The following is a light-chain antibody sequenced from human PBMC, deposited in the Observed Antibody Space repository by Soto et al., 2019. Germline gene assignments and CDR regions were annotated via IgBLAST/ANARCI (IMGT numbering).Light chain of an antibody. CDR1: QSVSSY. Sequence: EIVLTQSPATLSLSPGERAALSCRASQSVSSYLAWYQQKPGQAPRLLIYDASKRANGIPARFSGSGSGTEFTLTISSLEPEDFAVYFCQQRRNWPSTFGGGTKVEI. CDR2: DAS. J-gene: IGKJ4*01. CDR3: QQRRNWPST. V-gene: IGKV3-11*01.